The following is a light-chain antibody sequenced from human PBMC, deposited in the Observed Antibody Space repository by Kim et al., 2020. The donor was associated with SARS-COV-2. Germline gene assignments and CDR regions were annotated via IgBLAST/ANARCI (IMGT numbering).Light chain of an antibody. V-gene: IGLV1-40*01. CDR1: SSNSGAGSD. Sequence: QRVTISCTGSSSNSGAGSDVHWYQQLPGTAPRLLIFGNNNRPSGVPARFSGSNSGTSASLAITGLQAEDASAYYCQSYDNSLSVCVFGGATILTVL. CDR2: GNN. CDR3: QSYDNSLSVCV. J-gene: IGLJ3*02.